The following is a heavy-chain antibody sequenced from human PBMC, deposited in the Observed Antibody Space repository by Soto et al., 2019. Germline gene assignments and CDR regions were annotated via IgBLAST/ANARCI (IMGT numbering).Heavy chain of an antibody. CDR2: ISSSRSYI. D-gene: IGHD6-19*01. Sequence: EVQLVESGGGLVKPGGSLRLSCAASGFTFSSYSMNWVRQAPGKGLEWVSSISSSRSYIYYADSVKGRFTISRDNAKNSLYLQLNSRRAEDTAVDYCARDRDAGAGTGPFDYWVQGTLVTVSS. V-gene: IGHV3-21*01. CDR3: ARDRDAGAGTGPFDY. J-gene: IGHJ4*02. CDR1: GFTFSSYS.